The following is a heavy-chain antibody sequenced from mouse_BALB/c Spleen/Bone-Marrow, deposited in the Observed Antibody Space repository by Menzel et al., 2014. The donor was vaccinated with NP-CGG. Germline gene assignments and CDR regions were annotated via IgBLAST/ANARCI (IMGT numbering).Heavy chain of an antibody. Sequence: EVKVVDSGGGLVQPGGSRKLSCAASGFTFSSFGMHWVRQAPEKGLEWVAYISSGSTAICYADTVKGRFTISRDNPKNTLFLRMTSLRSEDTAMYYCTRGGNWDDFDVWGAGTTVTVSS. CDR3: TRGGNWDDFDV. D-gene: IGHD4-1*01. CDR2: ISSGSTAI. V-gene: IGHV5-17*02. J-gene: IGHJ1*01. CDR1: GFTFSSFG.